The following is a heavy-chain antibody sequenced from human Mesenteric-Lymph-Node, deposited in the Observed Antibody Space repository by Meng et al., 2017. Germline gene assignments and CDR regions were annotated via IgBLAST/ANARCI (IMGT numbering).Heavy chain of an antibody. V-gene: IGHV4-39*02. CDR2: IYHSGRT. CDR3: ARGPTTYFDY. CDR1: GGSISSSSYY. D-gene: IGHD4-17*01. Sequence: QLQLQESSPGLVKPSETLSLTCTVSGGSISSSSYYWGWIRQHPGKGLEWIGEIYHSGRTNYNPSVKSRVSMSVDKSQNHFSLKLSSVTAADTAVYYCARGPTTYFDYWGQGTLVTISS. J-gene: IGHJ4*02.